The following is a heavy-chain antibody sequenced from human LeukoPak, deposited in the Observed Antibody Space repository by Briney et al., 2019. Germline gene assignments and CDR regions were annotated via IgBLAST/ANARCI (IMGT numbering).Heavy chain of an antibody. CDR1: GYPFISYS. V-gene: IGHV1-18*01. CDR2: IGAYNGNT. D-gene: IGHD3-10*01. CDR3: ARWPGGLSGTYYDPSTNWFDP. Sequence: ASVKVSCKASGYPFISYSISWVRQAPGQGLEWMGWIGAYNGNTNYAQKFQGRVTLTTDTSTSTAYMELRSLRSDDTAVYYCARWPGGLSGTYYDPSTNWFDPWGQGVLVTVSS. J-gene: IGHJ5*02.